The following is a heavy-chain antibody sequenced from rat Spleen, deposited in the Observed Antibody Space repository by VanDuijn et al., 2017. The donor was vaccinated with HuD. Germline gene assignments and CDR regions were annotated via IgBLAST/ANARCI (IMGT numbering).Heavy chain of an antibody. CDR2: ITKTGGTT. J-gene: IGHJ1*01. CDR1: GFTINNFW. CDR3: TRMYTTDYYWYFDF. V-gene: IGHV5-31*01. D-gene: IGHD1-6*01. Sequence: EVQLVESGGGLVQPGRSLKLSCVASGFTINNFWMTWIRQAPGKGLEWIASITKTGGTTYYPDSVRGRFTISRDDAKSTLYLQMDSLRSEDTATYYVTRMYTTDYYWYFDFWGPGTMVTVSS.